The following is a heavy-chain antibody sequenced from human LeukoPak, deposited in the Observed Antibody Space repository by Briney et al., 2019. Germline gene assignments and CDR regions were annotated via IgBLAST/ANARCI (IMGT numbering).Heavy chain of an antibody. CDR3: AIEFSGSYDY. D-gene: IGHD1-26*01. J-gene: IGHJ4*02. Sequence: GGSLRLSCAASGFTFCIYGMSWVRQAPGKGLEWVSAISGSGDSTYYADSVKGRFTISRDNSKNTLYLQMNSLRVEDTAIYYCAIEFSGSYDYWGQGTLVTVSS. CDR2: ISGSGDST. V-gene: IGHV3-23*01. CDR1: GFTFCIYG.